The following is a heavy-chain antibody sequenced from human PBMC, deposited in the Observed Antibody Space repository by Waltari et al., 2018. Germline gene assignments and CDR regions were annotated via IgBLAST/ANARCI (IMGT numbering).Heavy chain of an antibody. V-gene: IGHV1-2*06. CDR1: GYTFTGYY. D-gene: IGHD2-2*01. Sequence: QVQLVQSGAEVKKPGASVKVSCKAAGYTFTGYYMHWVRQAPGQGLEWMGRINPNSGGTNYAQKFQGRVTMTRDTSISTAYMELSRLRSDDTAVYYCARDPTSVVPAADGRFDPWGQGTLVTVSS. CDR2: INPNSGGT. J-gene: IGHJ5*02. CDR3: ARDPTSVVPAADGRFDP.